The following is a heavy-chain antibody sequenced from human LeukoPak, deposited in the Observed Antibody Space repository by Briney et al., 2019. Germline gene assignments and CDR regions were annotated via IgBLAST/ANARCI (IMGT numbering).Heavy chain of an antibody. Sequence: SETLSLTCTVSGGSISSYYWNWIRQPPGKGLEWIGYIYYSGSTKYNPSLKSRVTTSLDTSKNQFSLKLNSVTAADTAVYYCAASIATGGQYYFDFWGQGTLVTVSS. CDR3: AASIATGGQYYFDF. CDR2: IYYSGST. J-gene: IGHJ4*02. D-gene: IGHD6-13*01. CDR1: GGSISSYY. V-gene: IGHV4-59*01.